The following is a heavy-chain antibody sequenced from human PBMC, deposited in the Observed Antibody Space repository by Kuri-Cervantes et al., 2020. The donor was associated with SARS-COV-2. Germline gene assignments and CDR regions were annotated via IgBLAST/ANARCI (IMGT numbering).Heavy chain of an antibody. Sequence: SVKVSCKASGGTFSSYAISWVRQAPGQGLEWMGGIIPIFGTANYAQKFQGRVTITADESTSTAYMELSSLRSEDTAVYYCARGWSFSSSYPNSGTTNYWGQGTLVTVSS. CDR1: GGTFSSYA. J-gene: IGHJ4*02. CDR3: ARGWSFSSSYPNSGTTNY. V-gene: IGHV1-69*13. CDR2: IIPIFGTA. D-gene: IGHD6-13*01.